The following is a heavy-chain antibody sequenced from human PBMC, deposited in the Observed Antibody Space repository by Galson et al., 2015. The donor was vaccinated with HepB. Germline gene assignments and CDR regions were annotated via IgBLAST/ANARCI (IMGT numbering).Heavy chain of an antibody. CDR3: ARAYSGTYDAIDY. V-gene: IGHV1-69*13. CDR2: IVPVFSTT. J-gene: IGHJ4*01. Sequence: SVTVSCKASGGTFRSYSISWVRQAPGQGLEWMGGIVPVFSTTHYAQSFQGRVTFTADESTTIVYMELSNLRSQDTAVYYCARAYSGTYDAIDYWGQGTQVTVSS. D-gene: IGHD1-26*01. CDR1: GGTFRSYS.